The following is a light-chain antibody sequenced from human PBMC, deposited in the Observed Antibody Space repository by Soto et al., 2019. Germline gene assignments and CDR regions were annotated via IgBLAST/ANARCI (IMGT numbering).Light chain of an antibody. Sequence: EIVLTQSPATLSLSPGERATLSCRASQSVGGFLAWYQQRSGQTPRLLIYDASKRAPGIPARFSGSGSGTDFTLIISSLEPEDFAVYYCQHRSNWLGTFGPGTKVDIK. CDR1: QSVGGF. CDR2: DAS. V-gene: IGKV3-11*01. J-gene: IGKJ3*01. CDR3: QHRSNWLGT.